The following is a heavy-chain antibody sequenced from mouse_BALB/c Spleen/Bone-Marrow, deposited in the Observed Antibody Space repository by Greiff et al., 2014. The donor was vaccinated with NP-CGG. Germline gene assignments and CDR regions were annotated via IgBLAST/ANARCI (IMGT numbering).Heavy chain of an antibody. V-gene: IGHV7-3*02. Sequence: EVHLVESGGGLVQPGGSLRLSCATSGFTFTDYYMSWVRKPPGKALEWLGFIRNKANGYTTEYSASVKGRFTISRDNSQSILYLQMNTLRAEDSATYYCAGDNPLYRGYAMAYWGQGTSVTVSS. CDR1: GFTFTDYY. CDR3: AGDNPLYRGYAMAY. J-gene: IGHJ4*01. D-gene: IGHD2-14*01. CDR2: IRNKANGYTT.